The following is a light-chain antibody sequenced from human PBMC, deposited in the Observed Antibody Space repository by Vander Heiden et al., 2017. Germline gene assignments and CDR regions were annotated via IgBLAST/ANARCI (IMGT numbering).Light chain of an antibody. Sequence: DIQMTQSPSTLSASIGARVTITCRASQSISKRLAWYQQKPGKVPKLLIQKVSTLESGVPSRFSGSGSGTEFTLTISSLQPEDFATYYCQQYGSYSFTFGQGTRLEFK. CDR3: QQYGSYSFT. J-gene: IGKJ5*01. CDR2: KVS. V-gene: IGKV1-5*03. CDR1: QSISKR.